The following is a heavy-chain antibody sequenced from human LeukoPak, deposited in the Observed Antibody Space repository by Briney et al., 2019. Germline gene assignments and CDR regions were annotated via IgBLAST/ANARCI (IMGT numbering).Heavy chain of an antibody. CDR2: IYYSGST. J-gene: IGHJ6*02. CDR1: GGSISSSSYY. Sequence: PSETLSLTCTVSGGSISSSSYYWGWIRQPPGKGLEWIGSIYYSGSTYYNPSLKSRVTISVDTSKNQFSLKLSSVTAADTAAYYCAGTGNYYYYGMDVWGQGTTVTVSS. CDR3: AGTGNYYYYGMDV. V-gene: IGHV4-39*01.